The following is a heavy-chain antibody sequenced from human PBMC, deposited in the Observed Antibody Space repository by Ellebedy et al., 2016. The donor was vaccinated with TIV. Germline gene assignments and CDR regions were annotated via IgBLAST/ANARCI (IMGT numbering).Heavy chain of an antibody. V-gene: IGHV3-11*01. J-gene: IGHJ4*02. CDR2: IIPSGTTI. D-gene: IGHD1-7*01. CDR3: ARRGRGTVGFDY. Sequence: GGSLRLSXAASGFSFSDHYMTWIRQAPGKGLEWVSYIIPSGTTIYYSDSVKGRFTISRDNAKNSLYLEMNSLRAEDTAVYYCARRGRGTVGFDYWGQGTLVTVSS. CDR1: GFSFSDHY.